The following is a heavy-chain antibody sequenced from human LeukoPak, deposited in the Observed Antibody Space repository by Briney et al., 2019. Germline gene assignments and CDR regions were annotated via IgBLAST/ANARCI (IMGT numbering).Heavy chain of an antibody. CDR3: ARVDYGGAFWDY. CDR2: IYYSGST. Sequence: SETLSLTCSVSGGSISSYYWSWIRQPPGKGLEWIGYIYYSGSTNYNPSLKSRVTISVDTSKNQFSPKLSSVTAADTAVYYCARVDYGGAFWDYWGQGTLATVSS. CDR1: GGSISSYY. J-gene: IGHJ4*02. D-gene: IGHD4-23*01. V-gene: IGHV4-59*08.